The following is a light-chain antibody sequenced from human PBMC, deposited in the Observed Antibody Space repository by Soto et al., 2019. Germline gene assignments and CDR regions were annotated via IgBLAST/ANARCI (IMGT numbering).Light chain of an antibody. J-gene: IGKJ4*01. CDR2: KAS. CDR1: QTITNR. CDR3: LQYNSYSPLT. V-gene: IGKV1-5*03. Sequence: DGQMTQSPSTLSASVGDRVTITCRASQTITNRLAWYQQKAGKAPKLLIYKASSLETGVPSRFSGSGSEREFTLTISSLQPDDVATCYCLQYNSYSPLTFGGGTKGEIK.